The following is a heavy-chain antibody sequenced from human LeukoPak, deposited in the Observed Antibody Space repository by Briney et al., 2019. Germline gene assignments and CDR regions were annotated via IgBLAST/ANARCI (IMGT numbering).Heavy chain of an antibody. CDR1: GFTFSSYA. V-gene: IGHV3-30-3*01. J-gene: IGHJ6*02. Sequence: GGSLRLSCAASGFTFSSYAMHWVRQAPGKGLEWVAVISYDGSNKYYADSVKGRFTISRDNSKNTLYLQMNSLRAEDTAVYYCARPNYYDSRAHYYYGMDVWGQGTTVTVSS. CDR2: ISYDGSNK. CDR3: ARPNYYDSRAHYYYGMDV. D-gene: IGHD3-22*01.